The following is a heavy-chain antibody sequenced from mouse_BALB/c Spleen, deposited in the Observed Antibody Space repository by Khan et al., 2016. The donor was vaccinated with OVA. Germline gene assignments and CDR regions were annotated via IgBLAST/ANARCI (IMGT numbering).Heavy chain of an antibody. CDR2: INSGSTTI. CDR3: AGGNWAY. V-gene: IGHV5-17*02. J-gene: IGHJ2*01. Sequence: EVELVESGGGLVQPGGSRKLSCAASGFTFSSFGMHWVRQAPEKGLEWVAYINSGSTTIYYADPVKGRFTISRDNPKNTLFLQMTSLRSEDTAMYYCAGGNWAYWGQGTTLTVSS. CDR1: GFTFSSFG. D-gene: IGHD4-1*01.